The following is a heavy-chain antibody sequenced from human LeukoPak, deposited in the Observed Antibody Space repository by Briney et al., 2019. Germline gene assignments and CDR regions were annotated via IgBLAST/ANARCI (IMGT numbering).Heavy chain of an antibody. Sequence: PGGSLRLSCAASGFTFSNYSVNWVRQAPGKGLEWVSSISSSSSYIYYADSVKGRFTISRDNAKNSLYLQMNSLRAEDTAVYYCARDLLRVTAIPYYFDYWGQGTLVTVSS. CDR1: GFTFSNYS. D-gene: IGHD2-21*02. CDR3: ARDLLRVTAIPYYFDY. CDR2: ISSSSSYI. V-gene: IGHV3-21*01. J-gene: IGHJ4*02.